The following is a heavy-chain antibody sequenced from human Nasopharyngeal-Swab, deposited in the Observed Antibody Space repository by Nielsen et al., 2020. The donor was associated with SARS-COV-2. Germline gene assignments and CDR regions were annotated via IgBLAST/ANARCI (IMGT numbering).Heavy chain of an antibody. CDR1: GFTFSSYS. Sequence: GESLKISCAASGFTFSSYSMNWVRQAPGKGLEWVSAISGSGGSTYHADSVKGRFTISRDNSKNTLYLQMNSLRAEDTAVYYCAKDLSLVVITTPNYWGQGTLVTVSS. V-gene: IGHV3-23*01. J-gene: IGHJ4*02. CDR3: AKDLSLVVITTPNY. CDR2: ISGSGGST. D-gene: IGHD3-22*01.